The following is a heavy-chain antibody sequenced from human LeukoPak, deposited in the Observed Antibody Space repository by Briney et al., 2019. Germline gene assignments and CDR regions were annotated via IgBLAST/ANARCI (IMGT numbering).Heavy chain of an antibody. V-gene: IGHV3-53*01. CDR1: GFTVSSNY. D-gene: IGHD3-10*01. Sequence: GGSLRLSCAASGFTVSSNYMSWVRQAPGKGLEWVSVIYSGGSTYYADSVKGRFTISRDNSKNTLYLQMNSLRAEDTAVYYCAKGAMVRGVINIYYYYYMDVWGKGTTVTVSS. CDR2: IYSGGST. J-gene: IGHJ6*03. CDR3: AKGAMVRGVINIYYYYYMDV.